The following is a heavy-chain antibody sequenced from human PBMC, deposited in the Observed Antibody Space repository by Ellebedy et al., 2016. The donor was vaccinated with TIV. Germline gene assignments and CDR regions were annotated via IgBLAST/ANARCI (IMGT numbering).Heavy chain of an antibody. Sequence: MPSETLSLTCTVSGGSISSSSYYWGWIRQPPGKGLEWIGSIYYSGSTYYNPSLKSRVTISVDTSKNQFSLKLSSVTAADTAVYYCARSRGARSYFDLWGRGTLVTVSS. CDR1: GGSISSSSYY. V-gene: IGHV4-39*01. CDR3: ARSRGARSYFDL. CDR2: IYYSGST. J-gene: IGHJ2*01.